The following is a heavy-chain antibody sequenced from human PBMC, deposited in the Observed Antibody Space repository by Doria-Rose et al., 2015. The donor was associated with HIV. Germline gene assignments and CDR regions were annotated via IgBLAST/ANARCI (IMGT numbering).Heavy chain of an antibody. V-gene: IGHV2-26*01. Sequence: QITLKESGPVLVKPTETLTLTCTVSGVSLSSPGMGVSWIRQPPGKALEWLAHILSDDERSYKTSLKSRLTISRGTSKSQVVLTMTDMDPVDTATYYCARIKSSRWYHKYYFDFWGQGTLVIVS. CDR3: ARIKSSRWYHKYYFDF. J-gene: IGHJ4*02. CDR2: ILSDDER. D-gene: IGHD6-13*01. CDR1: GVSLSSPGMG.